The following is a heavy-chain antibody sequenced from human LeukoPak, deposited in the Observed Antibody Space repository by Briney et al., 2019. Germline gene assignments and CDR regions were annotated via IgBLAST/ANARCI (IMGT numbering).Heavy chain of an antibody. D-gene: IGHD2-21*01. J-gene: IGHJ4*02. V-gene: IGHV4-61*01. CDR2: ISYSVHS. Sequence: SETLSLTCTVSGGSVSSTSSYWSWIRQPPGKGLEWVGYISYSVHSDYNPSLKSRVTISVDTSKNQFSLNLTSLTAADTAVYYCAKGGKGFPLGLRFDSWGQGTLVSVSS. CDR1: GGSVSSTSSY. CDR3: AKGGKGFPLGLRFDS.